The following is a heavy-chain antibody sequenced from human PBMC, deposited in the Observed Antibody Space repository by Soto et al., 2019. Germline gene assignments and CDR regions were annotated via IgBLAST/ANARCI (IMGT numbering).Heavy chain of an antibody. Sequence: GASVKVSCKASGYTFTSYGISWVRQAPGQGLEWMGWISAYNGNTNYAQKLQGRVTMTTDTSTSTAYMELGSLTSDDTAVYYCARGGPVGYCSSTTCPEYFQYWGQGTLVTVSS. V-gene: IGHV1-18*01. CDR2: ISAYNGNT. D-gene: IGHD2-2*01. CDR1: GYTFTSYG. J-gene: IGHJ1*01. CDR3: ARGGPVGYCSSTTCPEYFQY.